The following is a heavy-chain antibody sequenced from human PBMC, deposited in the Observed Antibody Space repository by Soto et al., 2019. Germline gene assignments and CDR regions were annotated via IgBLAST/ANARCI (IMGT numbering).Heavy chain of an antibody. V-gene: IGHV5-51*01. D-gene: IGHD5-18*01. CDR2: IYPGDSDT. CDR1: GYSFTSYW. J-gene: IGHJ6*02. Sequence: GESLKISCKGSGYSFTSYWIGWVRQMPGKGLEWMGIIYPGDSDTRYSPSFQGQVTISADKSISTAYLQWSSLKASDTAMYYCARSPRGYSYGKRWGKTDYYYGMDVWGQGTTVTVSS. CDR3: ARSPRGYSYGKRWGKTDYYYGMDV.